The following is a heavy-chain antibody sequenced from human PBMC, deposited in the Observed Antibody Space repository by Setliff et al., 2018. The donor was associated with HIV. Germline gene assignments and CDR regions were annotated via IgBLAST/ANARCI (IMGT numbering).Heavy chain of an antibody. CDR3: TTTMVRGVIIRPQFFDY. CDR1: GSTFGDYA. CDR2: IRSKAYGGTT. Sequence: GESLKISCTASGSTFGDYAMSWVRQAPGKGLEWVGFIRSKAYGGTTEYAASVKGRFTISRDDSKSIAYLQMNSLKTEDTAVYYCTTTMVRGVIIRPQFFDYWGQGTLVTV. V-gene: IGHV3-49*04. J-gene: IGHJ4*02. D-gene: IGHD3-10*01.